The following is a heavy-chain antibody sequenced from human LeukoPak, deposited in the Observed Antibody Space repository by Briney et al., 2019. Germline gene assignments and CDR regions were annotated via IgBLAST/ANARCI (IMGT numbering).Heavy chain of an antibody. CDR2: IYPGDSDT. V-gene: IGHV5-51*01. CDR3: ARREVGATLTGGQFDAFDI. J-gene: IGHJ3*02. CDR1: GYSFTSYW. D-gene: IGHD1-26*01. Sequence: GESLKISCKGSGYSFTSYWIGWVRQMPGKGLEWMGIIYPGDSDTRYSPSFQGQVTISADKSISTAYLQWSSLKASDTAMYYCARREVGATLTGGQFDAFDIWGQGTMVTVSS.